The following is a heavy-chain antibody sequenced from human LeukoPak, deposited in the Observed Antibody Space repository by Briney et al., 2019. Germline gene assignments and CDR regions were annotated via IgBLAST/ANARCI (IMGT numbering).Heavy chain of an antibody. D-gene: IGHD5-18*01. Sequence: PSETLSLTCTVSGGSISSSSYYWGWIRQPPGKGLEWIGRIYYSGSTYYNPSLKSRVTISVDRSKNQFSLKLSSVTAADTAVYYCAREGGGYSYGYRGNWFDPWGQGTLVTVSS. J-gene: IGHJ5*02. V-gene: IGHV4-39*07. CDR2: IYYSGST. CDR3: AREGGGYSYGYRGNWFDP. CDR1: GGSISSSSYY.